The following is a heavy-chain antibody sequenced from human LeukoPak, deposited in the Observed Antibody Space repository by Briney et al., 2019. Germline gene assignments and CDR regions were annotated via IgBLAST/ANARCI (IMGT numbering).Heavy chain of an antibody. D-gene: IGHD2-2*01. CDR1: GFTFSNYG. Sequence: GRSLRLSCAASGFTFSNYGMHWVRQAPGKGLEWLAIISYDGSIKYYADSVTGRFNISRDNSMNTLYLQMSSLTTDDTAVYYCAWPMGPAAIFGFDYWGQGTLVTVSS. CDR2: ISYDGSIK. CDR3: AWPMGPAAIFGFDY. V-gene: IGHV3-30*03. J-gene: IGHJ4*02.